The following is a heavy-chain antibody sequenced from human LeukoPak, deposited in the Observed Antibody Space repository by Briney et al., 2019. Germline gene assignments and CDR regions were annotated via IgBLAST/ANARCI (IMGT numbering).Heavy chain of an antibody. CDR3: ARDPVYYDFWSGYEYFDY. Sequence: GGSLRLSCAASGFTFSSYWMHWVRQAPGKGLVWVSRINSDGSSTSYADSVKGRFTISRDNAKNTLYLQMSSLRAEDTAVYYCARDPVYYDFWSGYEYFDYWGQGTLVTVSS. CDR1: GFTFSSYW. D-gene: IGHD3-3*01. J-gene: IGHJ4*02. CDR2: INSDGSST. V-gene: IGHV3-74*01.